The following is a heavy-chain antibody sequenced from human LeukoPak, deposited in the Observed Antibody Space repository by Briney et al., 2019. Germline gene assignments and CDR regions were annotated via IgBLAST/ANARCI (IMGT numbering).Heavy chain of an antibody. Sequence: GGSLRLSCAASGFTFSRYSMNWVRQAPGKGLEWVSYISSSSTTIYYADSVKGRFTISRDNAKNSLYLQMSSLRAEDTAVYYCATDRGWRTSGYYLYYFEYWGQGTLVTFSS. CDR3: ATDRGWRTSGYYLYYFEY. V-gene: IGHV3-48*01. CDR1: GFTFSRYS. D-gene: IGHD3-3*01. CDR2: ISSSSTTI. J-gene: IGHJ4*02.